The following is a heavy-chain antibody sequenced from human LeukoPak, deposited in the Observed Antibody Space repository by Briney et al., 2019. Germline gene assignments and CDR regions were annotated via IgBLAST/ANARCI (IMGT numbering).Heavy chain of an antibody. CDR3: VRDTSYCSGGRCFATYSFDY. V-gene: IGHV3-64D*09. CDR2: ISSTGGNT. CDR1: GFTFSNYA. J-gene: IGHJ4*02. D-gene: IGHD2-15*01. Sequence: GGSLRLSCSASGFTFSNYAMHWVRQAPGKGLECISTISSTGGNTYYADSVKGRFTISRDNSKNTLYLQMSSLRAEDTAVYYCVRDTSYCSGGRCFATYSFDYWGQGTRVTVSS.